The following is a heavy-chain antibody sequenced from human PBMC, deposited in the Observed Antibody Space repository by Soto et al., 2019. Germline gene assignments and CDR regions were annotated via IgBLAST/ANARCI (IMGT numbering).Heavy chain of an antibody. Sequence: QVQLVQSGAEVKKPGSSVKVSCKASGGTFSSYTISWVRQAPGQGLEWMGRIIPILGIANYAQKFQGRVTITADKPTSTAYMELSSLRSEDTAVYYCARDKKRAVAGTPLFDPWGQGTLVTVSS. CDR2: IIPILGIA. V-gene: IGHV1-69*08. D-gene: IGHD6-19*01. CDR1: GGTFSSYT. J-gene: IGHJ5*02. CDR3: ARDKKRAVAGTPLFDP.